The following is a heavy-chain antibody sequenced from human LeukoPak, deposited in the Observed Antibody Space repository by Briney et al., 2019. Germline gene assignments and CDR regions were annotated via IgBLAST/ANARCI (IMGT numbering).Heavy chain of an antibody. J-gene: IGHJ4*02. CDR2: INTDGSST. CDR3: ARGRRNVVFDY. Sequence: PGGSLRLSCAASGFTFSSYWMHWVRQAPGKGLVWVSRINTDGSSTTYADSVKGRFTISRDNAKNTLYLQMNSLRAEDTAVYYCARGRRNVVFDYWGQGTLVTVSS. V-gene: IGHV3-74*01. CDR1: GFTFSSYW. D-gene: IGHD1-1*01.